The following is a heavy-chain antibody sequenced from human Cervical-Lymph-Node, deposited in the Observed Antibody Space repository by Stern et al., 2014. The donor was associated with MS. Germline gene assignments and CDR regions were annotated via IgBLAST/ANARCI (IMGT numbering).Heavy chain of an antibody. V-gene: IGHV3-48*01. CDR2: IGRTSDTK. CDR1: GFSFSDSS. J-gene: IGHJ4*02. CDR3: AGTNNLAV. D-gene: IGHD1/OR15-1a*01. Sequence: EDQLVESGGGLVQPGGSLRLSCEASGFSFSDSSMNWVRQAPGKGLEWVSHIGRTSDTKYYADSVEGRFTISRDNARNSLYLQMNSLRAEDTAVYFCAGTNNLAVWGQGTLVTVSS.